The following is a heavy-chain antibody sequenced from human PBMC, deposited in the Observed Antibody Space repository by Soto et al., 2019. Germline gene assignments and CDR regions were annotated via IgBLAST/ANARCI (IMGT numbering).Heavy chain of an antibody. Sequence: SETLSLTCTVSGGSISSYYWSWIRQPPGKGLEWIGYIYYSGSTNYNPSLKSRVTISVDTSKNQFSLKLSSVTAADTAVYYCARVRREPGQYYFDYWGQGALVTVSS. V-gene: IGHV4-59*01. CDR1: GGSISSYY. J-gene: IGHJ4*02. CDR3: ARVRREPGQYYFDY. CDR2: IYYSGST. D-gene: IGHD1-26*01.